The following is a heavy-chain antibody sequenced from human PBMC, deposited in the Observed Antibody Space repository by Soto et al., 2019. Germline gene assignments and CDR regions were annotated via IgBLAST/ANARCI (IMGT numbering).Heavy chain of an antibody. D-gene: IGHD3-10*01. CDR1: GFTFNTSW. CDR3: VSGAGSSY. Sequence: PGGSLRLSCAASGFTFNTSWMSWVRRAPGKGLEWVAHMNQHGSEKYYVDSVKGRFTISGDDAKNSLYLQMNSLGAEDTAVYYCVSGAGSSYGGQGTLVTVSS. CDR2: MNQHGSEK. J-gene: IGHJ4*02. V-gene: IGHV3-7*05.